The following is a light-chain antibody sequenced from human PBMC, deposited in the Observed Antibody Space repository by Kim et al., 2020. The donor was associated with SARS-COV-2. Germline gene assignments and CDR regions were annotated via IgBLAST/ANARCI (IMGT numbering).Light chain of an antibody. CDR3: QSADSSGTYVV. Sequence: SYELTQPPSVSVSPGQTARITCSGDALPKQYAYWYQQKPGQAPVVVTYKDSERPSGIPERFSGSSSGTTVTLTISGVQAEDEADYYCQSADSSGTYVVFGGGTQLTVL. J-gene: IGLJ2*01. CDR1: ALPKQY. CDR2: KDS. V-gene: IGLV3-25*03.